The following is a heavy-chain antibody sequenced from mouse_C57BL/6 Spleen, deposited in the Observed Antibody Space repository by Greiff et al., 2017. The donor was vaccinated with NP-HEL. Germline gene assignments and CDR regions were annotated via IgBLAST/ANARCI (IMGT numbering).Heavy chain of an antibody. CDR3: ARGDGYYVIAY. V-gene: IGHV3-6*01. D-gene: IGHD2-3*01. CDR1: GYSITSGYY. J-gene: IGHJ3*01. Sequence: EVQRVESGPGLVKPSQSLSLTCSVTGYSITSGYYWNWIRQFPGNKLEWMGYISYDGSNNYNPSLKNRISITRDTSKNQFFLKLNSVTTEDTATYYCARGDGYYVIAYWGQGALVTVSA. CDR2: ISYDGSN.